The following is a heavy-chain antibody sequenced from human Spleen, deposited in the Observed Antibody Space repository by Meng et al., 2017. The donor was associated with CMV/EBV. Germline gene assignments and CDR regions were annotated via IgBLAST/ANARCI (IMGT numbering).Heavy chain of an antibody. CDR1: GYTFTGYY. Sequence: ASVKVSCKASGYTFTGYYMHWVRQAPGQGLEWVGWINPNSGGTNSAQKFQGRVTMTRDTSISTAYMELSRLTSDDTAVYYCARSVMTSTSFGQHYGMDVWGQGTTVTVSS. V-gene: IGHV1-2*02. D-gene: IGHD3-3*01. CDR2: INPNSGGT. J-gene: IGHJ6*02. CDR3: ARSVMTSTSFGQHYGMDV.